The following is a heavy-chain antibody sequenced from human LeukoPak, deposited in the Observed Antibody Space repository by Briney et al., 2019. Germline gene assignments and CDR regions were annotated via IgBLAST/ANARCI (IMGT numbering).Heavy chain of an antibody. Sequence: SETLSLTCAVSGGSISSGGYSWSWIRQPPGKGLEWIGYIYRSGSTYYNPSLKSRVTISVDRSKNQFSLNLSSVTAADTALYYCARVSTPYYGRGNYFDYWGQGTLVTVSS. D-gene: IGHD4-17*01. J-gene: IGHJ4*02. CDR2: IYRSGST. CDR3: ARVSTPYYGRGNYFDY. V-gene: IGHV4-30-2*01. CDR1: GGSISSGGYS.